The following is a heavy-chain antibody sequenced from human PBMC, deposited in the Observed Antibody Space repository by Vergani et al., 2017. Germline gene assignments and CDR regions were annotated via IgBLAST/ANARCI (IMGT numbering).Heavy chain of an antibody. CDR3: TRHGRSGWAGYFQH. J-gene: IGHJ1*01. CDR2: IFYTGTS. D-gene: IGHD6-19*01. CDR1: GTSISGSSDY. V-gene: IGHV4-39*01. Sequence: QLQLQESGPGLLKPSETLSLTCSVSGTSISGSSDYWGWIRQPPGKGLEWIGSIFYTGTSYYNPSLESRATLSVDTSKNQFSLNLTSVTAADTAVYYCTRHGRSGWAGYFQHWGQGTLVTASS.